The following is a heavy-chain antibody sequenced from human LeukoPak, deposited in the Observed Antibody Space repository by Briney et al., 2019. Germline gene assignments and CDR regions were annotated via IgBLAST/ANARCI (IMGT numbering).Heavy chain of an antibody. CDR3: ARQGAFNY. CDR1: GGSISSSSYY. CDR2: IYYSGGT. D-gene: IGHD3-16*01. J-gene: IGHJ4*02. Sequence: SETLSLTCTVSGGSISSSSYYWGWIRQPPEKGLEWIGSIYYSGGTYYNPSLKSRVTISVDTSKNQFSLKLSSVTAADTAVYYCARQGAFNYWGQGTLVTVSS. V-gene: IGHV4-39*01.